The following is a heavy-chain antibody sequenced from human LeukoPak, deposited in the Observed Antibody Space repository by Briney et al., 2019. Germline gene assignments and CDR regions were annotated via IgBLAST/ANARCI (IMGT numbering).Heavy chain of an antibody. J-gene: IGHJ6*03. CDR1: GGSISSGSYY. Sequence: PSHTLSLTCTVSGGSISSGSYYWSWIRQPAGKGLEWIGRIYTSGSTNYNPSLKSRVTISVDTSKNQFSLKLSSVTAADTAVYYCARESITIFGVVIIEYYYYYMDVWGKGTTVTVSS. CDR3: ARESITIFGVVIIEYYYYYMDV. V-gene: IGHV4-61*02. D-gene: IGHD3-3*01. CDR2: IYTSGST.